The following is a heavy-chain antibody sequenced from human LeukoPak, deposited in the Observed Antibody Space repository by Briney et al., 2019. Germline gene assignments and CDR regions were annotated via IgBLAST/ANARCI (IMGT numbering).Heavy chain of an antibody. CDR1: GFTFSSYA. Sequence: GGSLRLSCAASGFTFSSYAMHWVRQAPGKGLEWVAVISYDGSNKYYADSVKGRFTISRDNSKNTLYLQMNSLKTEDTAVYYCTRDGGIVVVPAAEGWFDPWGQGTLVTVSS. V-gene: IGHV3-30-3*01. CDR3: TRDGGIVVVPAAEGWFDP. D-gene: IGHD2-2*01. J-gene: IGHJ5*02. CDR2: ISYDGSNK.